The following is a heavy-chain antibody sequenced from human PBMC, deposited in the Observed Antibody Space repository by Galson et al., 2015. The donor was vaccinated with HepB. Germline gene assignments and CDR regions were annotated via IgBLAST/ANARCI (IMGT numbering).Heavy chain of an antibody. Sequence: SLRLSCAASGISFSEHYMDWVRQAPGKGLEWVARARNKVKSYTTEYSASVRGRFTVSRDDSENSLYLQMNSLKTEDTGMYYCTRITGSHNWFDPWGQGTLVTVSS. D-gene: IGHD1-20*01. CDR1: GISFSEHY. V-gene: IGHV3-72*01. CDR2: ARNKVKSYTT. CDR3: TRITGSHNWFDP. J-gene: IGHJ5*02.